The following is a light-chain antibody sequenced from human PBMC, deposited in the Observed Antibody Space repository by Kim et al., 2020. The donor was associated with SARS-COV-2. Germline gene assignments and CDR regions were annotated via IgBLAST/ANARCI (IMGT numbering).Light chain of an antibody. CDR2: DVS. V-gene: IGLV2-14*03. Sequence: QSALTQPASVSGSPGQSITMSCTGTSSDVGNSNYVSWYQQHPGKAPKLLIYDVSTRPSGISNRFSGSKSGNTASLTVSGLQAEDEADYYCSSYTTRSTVVFGGGTQLTVL. CDR1: SSDVGNSNY. J-gene: IGLJ3*02. CDR3: SSYTTRSTVV.